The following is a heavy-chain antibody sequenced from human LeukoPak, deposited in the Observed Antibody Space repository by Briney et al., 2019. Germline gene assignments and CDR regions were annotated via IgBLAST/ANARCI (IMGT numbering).Heavy chain of an antibody. CDR2: FDPEDGET. D-gene: IGHD3-3*01. Sequence: GASVKVSCKVSGYTLTELSMHWVRQAPGKGLEWKGGFDPEDGETIYAQKFQGRVTMTEDTSTDTAYMELSRLTSDDTAVYYCARDLGYSRRYYDFSDWGQGTLVTVSS. J-gene: IGHJ4*02. CDR3: ARDLGYSRRYYDFSD. CDR1: GYTLTELS. V-gene: IGHV1-24*01.